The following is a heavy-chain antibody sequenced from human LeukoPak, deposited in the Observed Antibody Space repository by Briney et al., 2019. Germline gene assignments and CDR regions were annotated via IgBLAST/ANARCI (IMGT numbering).Heavy chain of an antibody. D-gene: IGHD2-2*01. Sequence: ASVNVSCKSSGYTFTVYYIHWVRQAPGQGLEWMGRSNPNSGGTNYSQKFQGRVTMTRDTSISTAYMELSRLRSDDTAVYFCAREYCTSTSCYQYFDYWGQGALVTVSS. CDR2: SNPNSGGT. V-gene: IGHV1-2*06. CDR3: AREYCTSTSCYQYFDY. J-gene: IGHJ4*02. CDR1: GYTFTVYY.